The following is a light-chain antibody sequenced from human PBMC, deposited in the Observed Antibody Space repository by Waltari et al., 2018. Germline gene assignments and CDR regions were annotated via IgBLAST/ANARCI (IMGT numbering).Light chain of an antibody. CDR3: QVWDSTTDHAI. Sequence: SYVVTQPPSVSLSPGTTATITCGGDDIGRQNVCWYQQRQGQAPVLVLYDNRDRYSGVPERFSGSNSGDTAALTISRVEVGDEADFYCQVWDSTTDHAIFGGGTKLTVL. V-gene: IGLV3-21*03. CDR2: DNR. CDR1: DIGRQN. J-gene: IGLJ2*01.